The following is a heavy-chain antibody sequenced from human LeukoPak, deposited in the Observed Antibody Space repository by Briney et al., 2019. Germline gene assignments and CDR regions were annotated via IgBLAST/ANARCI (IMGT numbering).Heavy chain of an antibody. D-gene: IGHD6-13*01. CDR3: ARDPGGPIAAAATYGY. J-gene: IGHJ4*02. Sequence: PGGSLRLSCAASGFTFSSYSMNWVRQAPGKGLEWVSYISSSSSTIYYADSVKGRFTISRDNAKNSLYLQMNSLRAEDTAVYYCARDPGGPIAAAATYGYWGQGTLVTVSS. CDR1: GFTFSSYS. CDR2: ISSSSSTI. V-gene: IGHV3-48*04.